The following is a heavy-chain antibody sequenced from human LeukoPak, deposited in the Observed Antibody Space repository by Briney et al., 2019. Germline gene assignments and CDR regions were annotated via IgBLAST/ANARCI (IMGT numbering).Heavy chain of an antibody. J-gene: IGHJ4*02. V-gene: IGHV4-34*01. CDR2: INHSGST. CDR3: ARAQIFGVVISYFDY. CDR1: GGSFSGYY. D-gene: IGHD3-3*01. Sequence: SETLSLTCAVYGGSFSGYYWSWIRQPPGKGLEWIGEINHSGSTNYNPSLKSRVTISVDTSKNRFSLKLSSVTAADTAVYYCARAQIFGVVISYFDYWGQGTLVTVSS.